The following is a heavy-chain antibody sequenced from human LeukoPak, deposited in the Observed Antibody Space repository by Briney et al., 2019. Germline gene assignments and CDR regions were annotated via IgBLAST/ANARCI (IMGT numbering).Heavy chain of an antibody. V-gene: IGHV1-46*01. CDR3: AREGGSYYFDY. J-gene: IGHJ4*02. D-gene: IGHD3-16*01. Sequence: ASVKVSCKASGYTFTSSYLHWVRQAPGQGLEWMGIINPSGGSTSYAQQFQGRVTMTRDTSTSTVYMELSSLRSNDTAVYYCAREGGSYYFDYWGQGTLVTVSS. CDR2: INPSGGST. CDR1: GYTFTSSY.